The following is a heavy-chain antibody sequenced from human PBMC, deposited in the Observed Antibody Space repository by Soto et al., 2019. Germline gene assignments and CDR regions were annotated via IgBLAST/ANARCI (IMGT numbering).Heavy chain of an antibody. CDR2: ISGSGGST. D-gene: IGHD6-6*01. CDR1: GFTVSSKD. V-gene: IGHV3-23*01. Sequence: GGSLRLSCAASGFTVSSKDMTWVRQAPGKGLEWVSAISGSGGSTYYADSVKGRFTISRDNSKNTLYLQMNSLRAEDTAVYYCAKDRRGYSSSRYFDYWGQGTLVTVSS. CDR3: AKDRRGYSSSRYFDY. J-gene: IGHJ4*02.